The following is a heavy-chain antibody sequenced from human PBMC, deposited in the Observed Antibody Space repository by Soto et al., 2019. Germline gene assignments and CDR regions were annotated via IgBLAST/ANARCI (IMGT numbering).Heavy chain of an antibody. CDR2: ISDHNGNT. J-gene: IGHJ4*02. D-gene: IGHD6-6*01. CDR1: GYTFTSYG. V-gene: IGHV1-18*01. Sequence: QVHLVQSGAEVKKPGASVKVSCKGSGYTFTSYGITWVRQAPGQGLEWMGWISDHNGNTDYAQKLQGRVTVTRDTSTSTAYMELRSLRSDATAMYYCARGRDGDYWGQGALVTVSS. CDR3: ARGRDGDY.